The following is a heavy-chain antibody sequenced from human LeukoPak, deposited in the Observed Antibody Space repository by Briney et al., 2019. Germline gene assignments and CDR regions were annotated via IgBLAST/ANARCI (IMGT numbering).Heavy chain of an antibody. V-gene: IGHV3-23*01. CDR1: GFTFSRLA. CDR2: ISASGP. J-gene: IGHJ4*02. D-gene: IGHD3-22*01. Sequence: GGSLRLSCAASGFTFSRLAMTWVGQAPGKGLEWVSTISASGPYYADAVRGRFTISRDNSRNTLSLQMDSLRAEDTAVYYCAKDHESDGYPCLDHWGLGTLVTVSS. CDR3: AKDHESDGYPCLDH.